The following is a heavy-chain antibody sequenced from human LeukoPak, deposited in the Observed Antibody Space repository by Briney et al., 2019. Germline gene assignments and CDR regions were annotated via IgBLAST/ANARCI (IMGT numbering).Heavy chain of an antibody. CDR2: IRHDGRYR. Sequence: GGSLRLSCAASGFPFSSYGIHWVRQAPGKGLEWVAFIRHDGRYRYYADPVKGRFTISRDNSKNTMYLQMNSLRAEDTAVYYCARGITAVVDNWFDPWGQGTLVTVSS. V-gene: IGHV3-30*02. J-gene: IGHJ5*02. D-gene: IGHD6-13*01. CDR3: ARGITAVVDNWFDP. CDR1: GFPFSSYG.